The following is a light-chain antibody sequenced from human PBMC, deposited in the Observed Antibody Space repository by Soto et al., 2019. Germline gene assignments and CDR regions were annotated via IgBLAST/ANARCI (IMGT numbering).Light chain of an antibody. CDR1: QSISNY. Sequence: TITCRASQSISNYLNWYQQKPGQAPKPLIYAASSLQSGVPARFSAIGSGKDFTLIISSLQPDDSATYYCQQSDRTPTFGQGTRLEI. CDR2: AAS. V-gene: IGKV1-39*01. J-gene: IGKJ5*01. CDR3: QQSDRTPT.